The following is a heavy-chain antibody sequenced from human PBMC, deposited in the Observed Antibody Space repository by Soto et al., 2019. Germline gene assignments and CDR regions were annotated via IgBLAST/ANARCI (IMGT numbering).Heavy chain of an antibody. D-gene: IGHD3-22*01. J-gene: IGHJ4*02. CDR1: GGSISSYY. CDR2: IYYSGSS. Sequence: SETLSLTCTVSGGSISSYYWSWIRQPPGKGLEWIGYIYYSGSSNYNPSLKSRVTIPVDTSKNQFSLKLSSVTAADTAVYYCARDGWDSSGYPYYFDYWGQGTLVTVSS. CDR3: ARDGWDSSGYPYYFDY. V-gene: IGHV4-59*01.